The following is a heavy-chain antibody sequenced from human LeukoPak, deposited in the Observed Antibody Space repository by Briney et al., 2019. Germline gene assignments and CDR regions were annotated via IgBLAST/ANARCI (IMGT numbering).Heavy chain of an antibody. J-gene: IGHJ5*02. CDR1: GFTFSSYS. CDR2: ISSSSSYI. Sequence: GGSLRLSCAASGFTFSSYSMNWVRQAPGKGLEWVSYISSSSSYIYYADSVKGRFTISRDNAKNSLYLQMNSLRAEDTAVYYCAPSIAAPYSWFDPWGQGTLVTISS. V-gene: IGHV3-21*01. CDR3: APSIAAPYSWFDP. D-gene: IGHD6-6*01.